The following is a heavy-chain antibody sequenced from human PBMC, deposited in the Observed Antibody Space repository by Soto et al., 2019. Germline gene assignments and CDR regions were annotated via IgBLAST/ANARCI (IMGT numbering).Heavy chain of an antibody. Sequence: QVTLKESGPTLVKPTQTLTLTCNSSGFALDSLGVGVAWVRQPSAKALDCLAVLYWNDDMRCSSSLKSRVTVTKDNSRHQVVRTLCNVDSVDTDTYFCAREQPGYRTDQSCYSEIESSGHGILDTVSS. J-gene: IGHJ5*01. CDR1: GFALDSLGVG. D-gene: IGHD2-15*01. CDR3: AREQPGYRTDQSCYSEIES. CDR2: LYWNDDM. V-gene: IGHV2-5*01.